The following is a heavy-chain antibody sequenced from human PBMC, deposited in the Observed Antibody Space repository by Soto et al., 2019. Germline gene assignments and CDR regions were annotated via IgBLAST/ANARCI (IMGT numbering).Heavy chain of an antibody. CDR2: ISWNSGSI. D-gene: IGHD3-22*01. Sequence: PVGSLRLSCAASGFTFDDYAMHWVRQAPGKGLEWVSGISWNSGSIGYADSVKGRFTISRDNAKNSLYLQMNSLRAEDTALYYCANSFDDSSGYRKNDAFDTWGQGTMVTVSS. V-gene: IGHV3-9*01. CDR1: GFTFDDYA. CDR3: ANSFDDSSGYRKNDAFDT. J-gene: IGHJ3*02.